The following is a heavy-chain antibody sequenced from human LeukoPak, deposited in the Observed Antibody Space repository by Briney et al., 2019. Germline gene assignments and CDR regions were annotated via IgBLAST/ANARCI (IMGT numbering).Heavy chain of an antibody. Sequence: RQXPGKGLEWIAYIYYSGSTTYNPSLKSRVTISVDTSKNQFSLKLSSVTAADTAVYYCARRRYFDYWGQGTLVTVSS. CDR3: ARRRYFDY. CDR2: IYYSGST. V-gene: IGHV4-59*08. J-gene: IGHJ4*02.